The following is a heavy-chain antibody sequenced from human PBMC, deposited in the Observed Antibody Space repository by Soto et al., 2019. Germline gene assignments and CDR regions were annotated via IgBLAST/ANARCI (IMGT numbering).Heavy chain of an antibody. Sequence: SETLSLTCAVSGGSISSSNWWSWVRQPPGKGLEWIGEIYHSGSTNYNPSLKSRVTISVDKSKNQFSLKLSSVTAADTAVYYCARALREYCSGGSCPGWFDPWGQGTLVTVSS. J-gene: IGHJ5*02. CDR3: ARALREYCSGGSCPGWFDP. D-gene: IGHD2-15*01. V-gene: IGHV4-4*02. CDR1: GGSISSSNW. CDR2: IYHSGST.